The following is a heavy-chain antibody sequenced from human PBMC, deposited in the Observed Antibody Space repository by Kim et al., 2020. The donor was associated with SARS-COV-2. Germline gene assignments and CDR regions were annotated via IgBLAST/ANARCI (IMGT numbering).Heavy chain of an antibody. J-gene: IGHJ6*02. CDR3: AKDSVTTPIRVYYGMDV. D-gene: IGHD4-17*01. Sequence: GGSLRLSCAASGFTFSSYAMSWVRQAPGKGLEWVSAISGSGGSTYYADSVKGRFTISRDNSKNTLYLQMNSLRAEDTAVYYCAKDSVTTPIRVYYGMDVWGQGTTVTVSS. CDR1: GFTFSSYA. CDR2: ISGSGGST. V-gene: IGHV3-23*01.